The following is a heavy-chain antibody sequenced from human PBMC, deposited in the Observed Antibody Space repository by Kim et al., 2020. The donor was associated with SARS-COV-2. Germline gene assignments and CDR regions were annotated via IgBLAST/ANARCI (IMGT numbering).Heavy chain of an antibody. CDR1: GGSFSGYY. CDR3: ARVEDTMVRGVIRSYYFDY. Sequence: SETLSLTCAVYGGSFSGYYWSWIRQPPGKGLEWIGEINHSGSTNYNPSLKSRVTISVDTSKNQFSLKLSSVTAADTAVYYCARVEDTMVRGVIRSYYFDYWGQGTLVTVSS. D-gene: IGHD3-10*01. V-gene: IGHV4-34*01. J-gene: IGHJ4*02. CDR2: INHSGST.